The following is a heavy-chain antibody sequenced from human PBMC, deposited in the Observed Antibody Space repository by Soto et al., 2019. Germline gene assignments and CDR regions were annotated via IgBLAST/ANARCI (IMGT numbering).Heavy chain of an antibody. D-gene: IGHD3-9*01. CDR3: ARRGADWLLYYFDYGDAFDI. V-gene: IGHV5-51*01. J-gene: IGHJ3*02. CDR2: IYPGDSDT. CDR1: GYSLTSYW. Sequence: HGESLKISCKGSGYSLTSYWIGWVRQMPGKGLEWMGIIYPGDSDTRYSPSFQGQVTISADKSISTAYLQWSSLKASDTAMYYCARRGADWLLYYFDYGDAFDIWGQGTMVTVSS.